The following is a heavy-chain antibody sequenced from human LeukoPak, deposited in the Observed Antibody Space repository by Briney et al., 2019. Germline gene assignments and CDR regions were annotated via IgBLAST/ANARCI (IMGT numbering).Heavy chain of an antibody. CDR2: INLYSGGT. D-gene: IGHD1-14*01. V-gene: IGHV1-2*02. CDR3: ASWAGGNEPVASFDY. CDR1: GYSFTAYY. J-gene: IGHJ4*02. Sequence: ASVKVSCKPTGYSFTAYYIYWMRQAPGQGLECMGWINLYSGGTKYAQRFQSRVTMTRDTFISTAYMELSRLRSDDTAIYYCASWAGGNEPVASFDYWGQGTLVTVSS.